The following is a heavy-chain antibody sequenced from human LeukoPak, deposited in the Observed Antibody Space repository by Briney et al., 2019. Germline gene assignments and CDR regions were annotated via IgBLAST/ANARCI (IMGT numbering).Heavy chain of an antibody. CDR1: GFSFSVHG. CDR3: ARAYSGYDGDYFDY. Sequence: GGSLRLYCAASGFSFSVHGMHWVRQAPGKGLEWVAGLWPDGSHQYYVDSVKGRFTVSRDNSRETLYLQMNSLRAEDTAVYYCARAYSGYDGDYFDYWGQGTLVTVSS. D-gene: IGHD5-12*01. CDR2: LWPDGSHQ. J-gene: IGHJ4*02. V-gene: IGHV3-33*01.